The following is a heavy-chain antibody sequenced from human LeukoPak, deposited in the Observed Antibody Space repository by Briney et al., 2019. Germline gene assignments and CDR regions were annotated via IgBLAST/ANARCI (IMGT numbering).Heavy chain of an antibody. J-gene: IGHJ4*02. V-gene: IGHV1-2*02. D-gene: IGHD3-10*01. CDR2: INPNSGGT. CDR1: GYTFTGYY. CDR3: ARGSSITTFRGDLDY. Sequence: ASVKVSCKASGYTFTGYYMHWVRQAPGQGLEWMGWINPNSGGTNYAQKFQGRVTMTRDTSISTAYVELSRMRSDDTAVYYCARGSSITTFRGDLDYWGQGTLVTVSS.